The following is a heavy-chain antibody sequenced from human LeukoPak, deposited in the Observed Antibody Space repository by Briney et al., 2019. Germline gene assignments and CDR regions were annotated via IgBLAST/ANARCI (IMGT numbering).Heavy chain of an antibody. CDR1: GFTFSSYA. V-gene: IGHV3-23*01. J-gene: IGHJ4*02. D-gene: IGHD3-3*01. CDR2: ITGSARST. CDR3: AKGAYDFLEIAYFDY. Sequence: PGGSLRLSCAASGFTFSSYAMSWVRQAPGKGLEWVSTITGSARSTYYADSVKGRFTISRDNSKNTLFLQMNSLRAEDTAIYYCAKGAYDFLEIAYFDYWGQGALVTVSS.